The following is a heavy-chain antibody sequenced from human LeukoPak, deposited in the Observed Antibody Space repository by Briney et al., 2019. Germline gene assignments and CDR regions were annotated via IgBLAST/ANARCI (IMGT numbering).Heavy chain of an antibody. D-gene: IGHD3-22*01. CDR2: IYTSGST. CDR3: ARGKYDTSGYYRQFEF. Sequence: SETLSLTCTVSGGSISSYYWSWIRQPAGKGLEWIGRIYTSGSTNYNPSLKSRVTMSVETSKNQLSLKLTSMTAADTAVYYCARGKYDTSGYYRQFEFWGQGTLVTVSS. CDR1: GGSISSYY. V-gene: IGHV4-4*07. J-gene: IGHJ4*02.